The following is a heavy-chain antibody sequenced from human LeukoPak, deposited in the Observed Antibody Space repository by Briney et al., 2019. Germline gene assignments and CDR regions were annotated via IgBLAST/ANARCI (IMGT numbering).Heavy chain of an antibody. Sequence: SETLSLTCTVSGGSISSGSYYWSWIRQPAGKGLEWIGRIYTSGSTNYNPSLKSRVTISVDTSKNQFSLKLSSVTAADTAVYYCARGNWNDGAFDIWGQGTMVTVSS. CDR3: ARGNWNDGAFDI. CDR1: GGSISSGSYY. D-gene: IGHD1-1*01. J-gene: IGHJ3*02. V-gene: IGHV4-61*02. CDR2: IYTSGST.